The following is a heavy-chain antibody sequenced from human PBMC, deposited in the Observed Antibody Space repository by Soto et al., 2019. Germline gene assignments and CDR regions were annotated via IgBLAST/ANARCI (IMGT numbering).Heavy chain of an antibody. CDR1: GGTFSSYA. J-gene: IGHJ5*02. CDR3: ASVTAAPGTGWFDP. V-gene: IGHV1-69*01. D-gene: IGHD6-13*01. Sequence: QVQLVQSGAEVKKPGSSVKVSCKASGGTFSSYAISWVRQAPGQGLEWMGGIIPIFGTANYAQKFQGRVTITADDSTSTAYVELSSLRSEDTAVYYCASVTAAPGTGWFDPWGKGTLVTVSS. CDR2: IIPIFGTA.